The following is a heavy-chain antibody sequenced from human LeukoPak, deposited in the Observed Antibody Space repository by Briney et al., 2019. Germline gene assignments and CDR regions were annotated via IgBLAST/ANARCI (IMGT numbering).Heavy chain of an antibody. CDR1: GFTFNSYP. Sequence: GGSLRLSCSAPGFTFNSYPVHWVRQAPGKGLEYVSGISRNGGSTYYADSVKGRFTISRDNSKNTLYLQMSSLRAEDTAVYYCVKESGFMVAPNSAFDIWGQGTMVTVSS. D-gene: IGHD4/OR15-4a*01. CDR3: VKESGFMVAPNSAFDI. CDR2: ISRNGGST. V-gene: IGHV3-64D*06. J-gene: IGHJ3*02.